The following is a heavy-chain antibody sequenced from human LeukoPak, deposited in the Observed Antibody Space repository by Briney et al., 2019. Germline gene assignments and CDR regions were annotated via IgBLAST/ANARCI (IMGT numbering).Heavy chain of an antibody. CDR1: GFSISSGYY. Sequence: SETLSLTCAVSGFSISSGYYWGWIRQPPGKGLEWIGSIYHSGSTYYNPSLKSRVTISVDTSKNQFSLKLSSVTAADTAVYYCARHWNRYYYGAGYIWGQGTLVTVSS. CDR3: ARHWNRYYYGAGYI. J-gene: IGHJ3*02. V-gene: IGHV4-38-2*01. D-gene: IGHD3-10*01. CDR2: IYHSGST.